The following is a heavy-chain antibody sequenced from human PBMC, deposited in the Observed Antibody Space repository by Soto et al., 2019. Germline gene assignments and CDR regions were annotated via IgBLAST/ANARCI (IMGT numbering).Heavy chain of an antibody. D-gene: IGHD6-13*01. J-gene: IGHJ6*02. CDR3: ARVRKQQLTYYYYGMDV. V-gene: IGHV1-69*06. Sequence: ASVKVSCKASGGTFSSYAISWVRQAPGQGLEWMGGIIPIFGTANYAQKFQGRVTITADKSTSTAYMELSSLRSEDTAVYYCARVRKQQLTYYYYGMDVWGQGTTVTVSS. CDR2: IIPIFGTA. CDR1: GGTFSSYA.